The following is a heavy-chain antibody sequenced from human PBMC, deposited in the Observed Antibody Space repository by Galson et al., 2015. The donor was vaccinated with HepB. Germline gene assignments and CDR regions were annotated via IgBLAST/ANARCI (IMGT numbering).Heavy chain of an antibody. CDR2: IYYSGST. Sequence: SETLSLTCTVSGGSISSSSYYWGWIRQPPGKGLEWFGRIYYSGSTYYNPSLKSRVTISVDTSKNQFYLKLSSVTAGDTAVYYCARHLAPISSHGLCWFDPGGQGTLVTVSS. V-gene: IGHV4-39*01. D-gene: IGHD3-3*02. J-gene: IGHJ5*02. CDR3: ARHLAPISSHGLCWFDP. CDR1: GGSISSSSYY.